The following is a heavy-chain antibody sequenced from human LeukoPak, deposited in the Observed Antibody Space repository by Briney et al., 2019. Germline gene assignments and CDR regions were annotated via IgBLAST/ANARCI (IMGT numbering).Heavy chain of an antibody. V-gene: IGHV3-23*01. CDR1: GFTFSSYA. J-gene: IGHJ3*02. D-gene: IGHD3-10*01. CDR2: ISGSGGST. CDR3: ATCELVSGGYYGSGNYAFDI. Sequence: GGSLRLSCAASGFTFSSYAMSWVRQAPGKGLEWVSAISGSGGSTYYADSVKGRFTISRDNSKNTLYLQMNSLRAEDTAVYYCATCELVSGGYYGSGNYAFDIWGQGTMVTVSS.